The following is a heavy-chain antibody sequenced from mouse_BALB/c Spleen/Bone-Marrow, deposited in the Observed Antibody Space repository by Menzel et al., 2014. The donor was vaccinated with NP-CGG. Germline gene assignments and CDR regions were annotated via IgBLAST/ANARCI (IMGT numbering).Heavy chain of an antibody. CDR3: ARLSYYGRFAY. CDR1: GFDFSRYW. Sequence: EVQVVESGGGLVQSGGSLKLSCAASGFDFSRYWMRWVRQAPGKGLEWIGEINPDSSTINYTPSLKYKFIISRDNAKNTLYLQMSKVRSEDTALYYCARLSYYGRFAYWGQGTLVTVSA. V-gene: IGHV4-1*02. J-gene: IGHJ3*01. D-gene: IGHD1-1*01. CDR2: INPDSSTI.